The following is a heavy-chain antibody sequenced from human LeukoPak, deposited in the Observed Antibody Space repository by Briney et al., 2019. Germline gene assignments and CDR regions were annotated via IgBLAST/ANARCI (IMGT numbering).Heavy chain of an antibody. V-gene: IGHV3-30-3*01. CDR1: GFTSSSYA. CDR2: ISYDGSNK. Sequence: GGSLRLSCAASGFTSSSYAMHWVRQAPGKGLEWVAVISYDGSNKYYADSVKGRFTISRDNSKNTLYLQMNSLRSEDTAVYYCAGRLYGEDAFDIWGQGTMVTVSS. D-gene: IGHD4-17*01. CDR3: AGRLYGEDAFDI. J-gene: IGHJ3*02.